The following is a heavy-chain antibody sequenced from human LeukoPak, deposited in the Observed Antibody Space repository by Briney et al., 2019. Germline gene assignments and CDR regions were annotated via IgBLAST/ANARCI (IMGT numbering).Heavy chain of an antibody. J-gene: IGHJ6*03. Sequence: ASVKVSCNASGYTFTGYYMHWVRQAPGQGLEWMGWINPNSGGTNYAQKFQGRVTMTRDTSISTAYMELSRLRSDDTAVYYCARAQLLLPSYYYYYYMDVWGKGTTVTISS. D-gene: IGHD2-15*01. CDR3: ARAQLLLPSYYYYYYMDV. V-gene: IGHV1-2*02. CDR2: INPNSGGT. CDR1: GYTFTGYY.